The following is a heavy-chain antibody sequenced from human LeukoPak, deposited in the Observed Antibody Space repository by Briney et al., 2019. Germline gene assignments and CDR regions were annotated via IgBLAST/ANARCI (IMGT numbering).Heavy chain of an antibody. J-gene: IGHJ6*02. CDR3: ARQSGSYYYGMDV. D-gene: IGHD1-26*01. Sequence: KPSETLSLTCNVSGGSISTYYWSWIRQPPEKGLEWIGYVYYSGSTNCNPSLKSRVTISVDTSKNQFSLRLSSVTAADTAVYYCARQSGSYYYGMDVWGQGTTVTVSS. CDR2: VYYSGST. V-gene: IGHV4-59*01. CDR1: GGSISTYY.